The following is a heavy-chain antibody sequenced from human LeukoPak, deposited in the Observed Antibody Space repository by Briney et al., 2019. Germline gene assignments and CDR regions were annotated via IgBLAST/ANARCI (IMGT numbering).Heavy chain of an antibody. CDR2: ISGSGGST. Sequence: GPSLRLSCAASGFTFRSYAMSWVRQAPGKGLEWVSAISGSGGSTYYADSVRGRFTISRDNSKNTLYLHMNSLRAEDTALYYCARNYYEPTYDYYFDCWGQGTLVTVSS. CDR1: GFTFRSYA. D-gene: IGHD1-26*01. V-gene: IGHV3-23*01. J-gene: IGHJ4*02. CDR3: ARNYYEPTYDYYFDC.